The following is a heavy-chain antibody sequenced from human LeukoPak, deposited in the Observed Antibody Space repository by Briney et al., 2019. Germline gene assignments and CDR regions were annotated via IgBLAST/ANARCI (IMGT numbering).Heavy chain of an antibody. CDR2: ISSASSYT. D-gene: IGHD2-15*01. V-gene: IGHV3-11*06. Sequence: TGGSLRLSCAASGFTFSDYYMSWVRQAPGKGLEGVSYISSASSYTNYADSVKGRFTISRDNAKNPLYLQMNSLRGEDTAVYYCARGRYCSGGRCYSDFDYWGQGTLVTVSS. CDR3: ARGRYCSGGRCYSDFDY. J-gene: IGHJ4*02. CDR1: GFTFSDYY.